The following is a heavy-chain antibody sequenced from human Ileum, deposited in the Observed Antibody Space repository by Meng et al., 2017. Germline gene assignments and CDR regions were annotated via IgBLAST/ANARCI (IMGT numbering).Heavy chain of an antibody. Sequence: GESLKISCAASGFTFSSYAMSWVRQAPGKGLEWVSAISGSGGSTYYADSVKGRFTISRDNSKNTLYLQMNSLRAEDTAVYYCAKDLGYCSGGSCYYFDYWGQGTLVTVSS. V-gene: IGHV3-23*01. D-gene: IGHD2-15*01. J-gene: IGHJ4*02. CDR3: AKDLGYCSGGSCYYFDY. CDR1: GFTFSSYA. CDR2: ISGSGGST.